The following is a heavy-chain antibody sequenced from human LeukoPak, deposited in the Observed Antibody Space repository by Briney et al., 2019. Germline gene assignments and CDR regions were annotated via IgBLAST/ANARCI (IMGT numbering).Heavy chain of an antibody. CDR1: GFTFRKHW. CDR2: IREDGNEK. CDR3: VRDYRGGWNDY. Sequence: GGSLRLSCAATGFTFRKHWMSWARQTVGKGLECVAKIREDGNEKHYVDSVKGRFTISRDNAKNSLFLQMNNLRVDDTAVYYCVRDYRGGWNDYWGQGTLVTVSS. J-gene: IGHJ4*02. V-gene: IGHV3-7*01. D-gene: IGHD1-26*01.